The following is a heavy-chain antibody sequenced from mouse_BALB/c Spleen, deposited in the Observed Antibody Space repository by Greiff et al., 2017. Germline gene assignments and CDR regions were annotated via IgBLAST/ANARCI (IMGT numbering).Heavy chain of an antibody. Sequence: QVQLKQSGAELVKPGASVKLSCKASGYTFTEYIIHWVKQRSGQGLEWIGWFYPGSGSIKYNEKFKDKATLTADKSSSTVYMELSRLTSEDSAVYFCARHEGFSYGNYDYYAMDYWGQGTSVTVSS. J-gene: IGHJ4*01. CDR3: ARHEGFSYGNYDYYAMDY. D-gene: IGHD2-1*01. CDR1: GYTFTEYI. V-gene: IGHV1-62-2*01. CDR2: FYPGSGSI.